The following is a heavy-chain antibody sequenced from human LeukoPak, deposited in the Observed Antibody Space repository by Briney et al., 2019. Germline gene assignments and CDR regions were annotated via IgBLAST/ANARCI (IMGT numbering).Heavy chain of an antibody. J-gene: IGHJ4*02. Sequence: GGSLRLSCAASGFTFSSYAMGWVRQAPGKGLEWVSAISGSGGSTYYADSVKGRFTISSDNSKNTLYLQMNSLRAEDTAVYYCAKDRRGYYYDSSGFHWGQGTLVTVSS. D-gene: IGHD3-22*01. CDR1: GFTFSSYA. V-gene: IGHV3-23*01. CDR2: ISGSGGST. CDR3: AKDRRGYYYDSSGFH.